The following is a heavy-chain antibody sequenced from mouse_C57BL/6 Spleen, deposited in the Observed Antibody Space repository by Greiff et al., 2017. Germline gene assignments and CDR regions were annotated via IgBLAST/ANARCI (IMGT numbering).Heavy chain of an antibody. CDR3: AGGAYYGGGGAGYFEG. Sequence: QVQLQQPGAELVKPGASVKMSCKASGYTFTSYWITWVKQRPGQGLEWIGDIYPGSGSTNYNEKFKSKATLTVDTSSSTAYMQLSSLTSEGSAVYYWAGGAYYGGGGAGYFEGWGTGTTVTVS. V-gene: IGHV1-55*01. D-gene: IGHD1-1*01. CDR1: GYTFTSYW. CDR2: IYPGSGST. J-gene: IGHJ1*03.